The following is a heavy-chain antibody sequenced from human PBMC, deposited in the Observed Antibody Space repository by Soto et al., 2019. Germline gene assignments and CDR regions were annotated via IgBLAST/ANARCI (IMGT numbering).Heavy chain of an antibody. D-gene: IGHD6-25*01. V-gene: IGHV1-18*04. CDR2: ISAYNGNT. CDR1: GYTFTSYG. J-gene: IGHJ4*02. Sequence: ASVKVSCKASGYTFTSYGISWVRQAPGQGFEWMGWISAYNGNTNYAQKLQGRVTMTTDTSTSTAYLELRSLRSDDTAVYYCARDFWDSSELNLWGQGTPVTVSS. CDR3: ARDFWDSSELNL.